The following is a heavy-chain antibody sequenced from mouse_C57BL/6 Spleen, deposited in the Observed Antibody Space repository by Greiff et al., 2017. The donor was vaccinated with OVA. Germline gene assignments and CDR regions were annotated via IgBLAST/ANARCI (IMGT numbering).Heavy chain of an antibody. V-gene: IGHV5-4*03. J-gene: IGHJ2*01. CDR1: GFTFSSYA. D-gene: IGHD1-1*01. CDR3: ARGDPYGSSFDY. Sequence: EVKVEESGGGLVKPGGSLKLSCAASGFTFSSYAMSWVRQTPEKRLEWVATISDGGSYTYYPDNVKGRFTISRDNAKNNLYLQMSHLKSEDTAMYYCARGDPYGSSFDYWGQGTTLTVSS. CDR2: ISDGGSYT.